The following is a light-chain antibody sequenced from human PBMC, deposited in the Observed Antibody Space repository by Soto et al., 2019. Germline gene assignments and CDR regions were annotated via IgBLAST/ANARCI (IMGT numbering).Light chain of an antibody. CDR1: QSVSSS. CDR3: QQGGYWPPIA. V-gene: IGKV3-11*01. CDR2: DAS. Sequence: ESLLTQSPATLSLSPGESATLSCRASQSVSSSLAWYQQKPGQAPRLLIYDASNRANGIPARFSGSGSGTDFTLTITDLEPGDFAVYYCQQGGYWPPIAFGQGTRLEIK. J-gene: IGKJ5*01.